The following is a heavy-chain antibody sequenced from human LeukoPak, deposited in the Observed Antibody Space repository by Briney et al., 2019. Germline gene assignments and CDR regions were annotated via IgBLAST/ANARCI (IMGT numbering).Heavy chain of an antibody. CDR1: GGSFSGYY. V-gene: IGHV4-38-2*01. CDR2: IYHSGST. J-gene: IGHJ3*02. Sequence: SETLSLTCAVYGGSFSGYYWGWIRQPPGKGLEWIGSIYHSGSTYYNPSLKSRVTISVDTSKNQFSLKLSSVTAADTAVYYCAKCRRMVDAFDIWGQGTMVTVSS. D-gene: IGHD2-8*01. CDR3: AKCRRMVDAFDI.